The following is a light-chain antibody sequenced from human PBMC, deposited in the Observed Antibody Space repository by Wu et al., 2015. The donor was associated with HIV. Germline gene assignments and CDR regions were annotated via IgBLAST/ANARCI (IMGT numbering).Light chain of an antibody. CDR2: AAS. CDR3: QQFNNDRLT. V-gene: IGKV1-8*01. CDR1: QGISSY. Sequence: AIRMTQSPSSLSASTGDRVTITCRASQGISSYLAWYQQKPGKAPKLLIYAASALQSGVPSRFSGSGSGTDFTLTISSLQPEDFATYYCQQFNNDRLTFGGGTKVEIK. J-gene: IGKJ4*01.